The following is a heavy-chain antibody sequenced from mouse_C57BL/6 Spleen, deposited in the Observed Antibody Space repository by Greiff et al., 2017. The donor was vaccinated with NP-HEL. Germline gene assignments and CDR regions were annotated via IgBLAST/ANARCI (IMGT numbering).Heavy chain of an antibody. CDR3: ARQGGYSNYGYYYAMDY. D-gene: IGHD2-5*01. Sequence: EVMLVESGGDLVKPGGSLKLSCAASGFTFSSYGMSWVRQTPDKRLEWVATISSGGSYTYYPDSVKGRFTISRDNAKNTLYLQMSSLKTEDTAMYYCARQGGYSNYGYYYAMDYWGQGTSVTVSS. CDR1: GFTFSSYG. CDR2: ISSGGSYT. V-gene: IGHV5-6*01. J-gene: IGHJ4*01.